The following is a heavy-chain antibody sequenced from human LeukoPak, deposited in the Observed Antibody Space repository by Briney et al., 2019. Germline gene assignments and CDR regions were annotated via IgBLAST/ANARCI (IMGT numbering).Heavy chain of an antibody. CDR3: ARDSPGALDY. J-gene: IGHJ4*02. CDR1: GFTFSSYW. CDR2: MNSDGSST. D-gene: IGHD1-14*01. Sequence: GGSLRLSCAASGFTFSSYWMSWVRQAPGQGLVGFSRMNSDGSSTSYTDSVKGRFTISRDNAKNPLYLQMNSLRAEDTAVYSCARDSPGALDYWGQGTLVTVSS. V-gene: IGHV3-74*01.